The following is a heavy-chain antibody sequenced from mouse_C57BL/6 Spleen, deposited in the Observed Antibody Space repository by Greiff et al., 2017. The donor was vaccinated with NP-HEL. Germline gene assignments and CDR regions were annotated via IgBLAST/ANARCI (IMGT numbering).Heavy chain of an antibody. CDR1: GYAFSSSW. J-gene: IGHJ2*01. CDR2: IYPGDGDT. D-gene: IGHD2-13*01. Sequence: QVQLKESGPELVKPGASVKISCTASGYAFSSSWMNWVKQRPGKGLEWIGRIYPGDGDTNYNGKFKGKATLTADKSSSTAYMQLSSLTSEDSAVYFCARSSDYYFDYWGQGTTLTVSS. CDR3: ARSSDYYFDY. V-gene: IGHV1-82*01.